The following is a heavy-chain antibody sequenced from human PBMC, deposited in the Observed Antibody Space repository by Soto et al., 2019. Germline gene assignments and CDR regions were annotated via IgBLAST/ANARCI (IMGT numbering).Heavy chain of an antibody. CDR2: IYYSGST. D-gene: IGHD6-6*01. J-gene: IGHJ5*02. CDR3: AREKKGAARPWGYNWFDP. CDR1: GGSISSGGYY. V-gene: IGHV4-31*03. Sequence: SETLSLTCTVSGGSISSGGYYWSWIRQHPGKGLEWIGYIYYSGSTYYNPSLKSRVTISVDTSKNQFSLKLSSVTAADTAVYYCAREKKGAARPWGYNWFDPWGQGTLVTVSS.